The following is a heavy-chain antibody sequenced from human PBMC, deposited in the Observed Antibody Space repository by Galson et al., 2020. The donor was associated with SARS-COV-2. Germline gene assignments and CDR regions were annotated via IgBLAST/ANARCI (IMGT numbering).Heavy chain of an antibody. Sequence: SETLSLTCTVSGGSISSSSYYWGWIRQPPGKGLAWIGSIYYSGSTYYNPSLKSRVTISVDTSKNQFSLKLSSVTAADTAVYYCTRYGYYYYGMDVWGQGTTVTVSS. CDR3: TRYGYYYYGMDV. D-gene: IGHD5-18*01. CDR2: IYYSGST. CDR1: GGSISSSSYY. J-gene: IGHJ6*02. V-gene: IGHV4-39*01.